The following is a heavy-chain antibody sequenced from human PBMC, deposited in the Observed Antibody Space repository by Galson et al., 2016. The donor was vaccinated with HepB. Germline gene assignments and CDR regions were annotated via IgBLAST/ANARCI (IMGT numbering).Heavy chain of an antibody. CDR1: GFTFSNYA. D-gene: IGHD1-26*01. J-gene: IGHJ6*02. Sequence: SLRLSCAASGFTFSNYAMTWVRQAPEKGLEWVSAIGGNGIDTYYADSVKGRFTTSRDNSKNTLYLIMNSLRAEDTAVYFCAKDLSMGANYYYYGMDVWGQGTTVTVSS. CDR2: IGGNGIDT. CDR3: AKDLSMGANYYYYGMDV. V-gene: IGHV3-23*01.